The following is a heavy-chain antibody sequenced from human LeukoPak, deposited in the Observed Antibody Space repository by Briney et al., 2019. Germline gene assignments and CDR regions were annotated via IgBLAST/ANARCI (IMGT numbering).Heavy chain of an antibody. D-gene: IGHD3-16*01. CDR1: GYSISSGYY. CDR2: IYHSGST. V-gene: IGHV4-38-2*02. J-gene: IGHJ4*02. Sequence: SETLSLTCTVSGYSISSGYYWGWIRQPPGKGLEWIGSIYHSGSTYYNPSLKSRVTISVDTSKNQFSLKLSSVTAADTAVYYCARGAYDFDYRGQGTLVTVSS. CDR3: ARGAYDFDY.